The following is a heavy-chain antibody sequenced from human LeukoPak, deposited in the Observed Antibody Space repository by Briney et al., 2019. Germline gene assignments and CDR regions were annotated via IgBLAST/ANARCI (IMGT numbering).Heavy chain of an antibody. CDR2: IGTAGDT. J-gene: IGHJ2*01. CDR1: GFTFSSYD. D-gene: IGHD6-19*01. Sequence: GGSLRLSCAASGFTFSSYDMHWVRQATGKGLEWVSAIGTAGDTYYPGSVKGRFTISRENAKNSLYLQMNSLRAGDTAVYYCARGTFSSGWLFYFDLWGRGTLVTVSS. V-gene: IGHV3-13*01. CDR3: ARGTFSSGWLFYFDL.